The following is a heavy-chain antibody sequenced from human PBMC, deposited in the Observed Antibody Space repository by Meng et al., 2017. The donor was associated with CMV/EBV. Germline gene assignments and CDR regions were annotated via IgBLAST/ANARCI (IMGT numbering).Heavy chain of an antibody. J-gene: IGHJ3*02. CDR2: INHSVST. Sequence: GSLRLSCAVYGGSFSGYYWSWIRQPPGKGLEWIGEINHSVSTNYNPSLKSRVTISVDTSKNQFSLKLSSVTAADTAVYYCARGMMDDYGGIYDAFDIWGQGTMVTVSS. D-gene: IGHD4/OR15-4a*01. V-gene: IGHV4-34*01. CDR1: GGSFSGYY. CDR3: ARGMMDDYGGIYDAFDI.